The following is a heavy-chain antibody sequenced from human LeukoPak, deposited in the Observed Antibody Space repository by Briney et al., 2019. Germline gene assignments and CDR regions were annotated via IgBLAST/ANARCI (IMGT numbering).Heavy chain of an antibody. V-gene: IGHV1-58*01. CDR1: GFTFTSSA. J-gene: IGHJ3*02. D-gene: IGHD2-2*01. Sequence: GASVKVSCKASGFTFTSSAVQWVRQARGQRLEWVGWIVVGSGNTNYAQKFQERVTITRDMSTSTAYMELSSLRSEDTAVYYCAAPPYCSSTSCYPPDAFDIWGQGTMVTVSS. CDR2: IVVGSGNT. CDR3: AAPPYCSSTSCYPPDAFDI.